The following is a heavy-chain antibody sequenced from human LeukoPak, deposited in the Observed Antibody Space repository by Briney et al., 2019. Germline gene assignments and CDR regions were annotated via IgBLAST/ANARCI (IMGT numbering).Heavy chain of an antibody. D-gene: IGHD2-2*01. V-gene: IGHV1-18*01. CDR2: ISAYNGNT. Sequence: ASVKVSCKASGYTFTSYGISWVRQAPGQGLEWMGWISAYNGNTNYAQKLLGRVTMTTDTSTSTAYMELRSLRSDDTAVYYCARGPYCSSTSCYDPPGWYYGMDVWGQGTTVTVSS. CDR3: ARGPYCSSTSCYDPPGWYYGMDV. J-gene: IGHJ6*02. CDR1: GYTFTSYG.